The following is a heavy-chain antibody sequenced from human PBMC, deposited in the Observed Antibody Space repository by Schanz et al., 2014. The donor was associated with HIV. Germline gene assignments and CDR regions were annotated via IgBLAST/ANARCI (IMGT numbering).Heavy chain of an antibody. D-gene: IGHD2-2*02. CDR2: INHSGST. CDR1: GGSLNGYY. Sequence: QVQLQQWGAGLLKPSETLSLTCAVYGGSLNGYYWTWIRQPPGKGLEWIGEINHSGSTNYNPSLKIRVPISIDTSKNQFSLKLSSVTAADTAVYYCARGIRRDCSSPSCNTGWFDPWGQGTLVTVSS. CDR3: ARGIRRDCSSPSCNTGWFDP. V-gene: IGHV4-34*01. J-gene: IGHJ5*02.